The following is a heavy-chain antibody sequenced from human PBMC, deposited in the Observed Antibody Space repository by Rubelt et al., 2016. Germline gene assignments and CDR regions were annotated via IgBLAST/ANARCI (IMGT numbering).Heavy chain of an antibody. V-gene: IGHV1-69*04. CDR3: ASRYCSTTSCYHFDY. CDR2: IIPILGVA. CDR1: GGTSRTYS. Sequence: QVQLVQSGAEVKKPGSSVKVSCKASGGTSRTYSISWVRQAPGQGLEWMGRIIPILGVANYAQKFQGRVTSTADKSTSTAYMELSSLTAEDTAVYYCASRYCSTTSCYHFDYWGQGTLVTVSS. J-gene: IGHJ4*02. D-gene: IGHD2-2*01.